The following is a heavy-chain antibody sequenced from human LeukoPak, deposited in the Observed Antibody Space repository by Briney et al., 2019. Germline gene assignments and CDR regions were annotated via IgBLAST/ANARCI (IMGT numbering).Heavy chain of an antibody. J-gene: IGHJ5*02. CDR3: AKLRDMVRGVIAWFDP. Sequence: GGSLRLSCAASGFTFSSYGMSWVRQAPGKGLEWVSAISGSGGSTYYADSVKGRFTISRDNSKNTLYLQMNSLRAEDTAVYYCAKLRDMVRGVIAWFDPWGQGTLVTVSS. V-gene: IGHV3-23*01. CDR1: GFTFSSYG. CDR2: ISGSGGST. D-gene: IGHD3-10*01.